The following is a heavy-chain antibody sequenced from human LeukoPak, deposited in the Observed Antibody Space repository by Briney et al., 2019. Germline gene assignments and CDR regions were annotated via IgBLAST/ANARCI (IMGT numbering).Heavy chain of an antibody. J-gene: IGHJ4*02. D-gene: IGHD3-22*01. CDR3: ARDRRRTVYDSSGYYYDY. V-gene: IGHV1-8*01. Sequence: EASVKVSCKASGYTFTSYDINWVRQATGQGLEWMGWMNPNSGNTGYAQKFQGRVTMTRNTSISTAYMELSSLRSEDTAVYYCARDRRRTVYDSSGYYYDYWGQGTLVTVSS. CDR2: MNPNSGNT. CDR1: GYTFTSYD.